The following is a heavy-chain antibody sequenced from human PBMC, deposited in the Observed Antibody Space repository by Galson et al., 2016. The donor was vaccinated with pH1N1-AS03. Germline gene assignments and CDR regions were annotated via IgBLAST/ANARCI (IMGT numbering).Heavy chain of an antibody. CDR1: GLSLRASGVG. D-gene: IGHD5-12*01. Sequence: PALVKPTQTLTLTCTFSGLSLRASGVGVGWIRQPPGKALEWLALIYWDGDKRYSPSLKSRLTITKDTSKNQVVLTMTNMDPVDTATYYFANRFFYNCYDSDYLDYWGQGILVTVSS. CDR3: ANRFFYNCYDSDYLDY. CDR2: IYWDGDK. J-gene: IGHJ4*02. V-gene: IGHV2-5*02.